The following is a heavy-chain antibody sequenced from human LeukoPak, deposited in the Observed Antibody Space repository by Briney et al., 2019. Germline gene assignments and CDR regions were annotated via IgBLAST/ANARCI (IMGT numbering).Heavy chain of an antibody. CDR1: GFTFSSYW. CDR3: ARDESLYDFWSGYYPYYYYGMDV. V-gene: IGHV3-7*01. Sequence: GGSLRLSCAASGFTFSSYWMSWVRQAPGKGLEWVANIKQDGSEKYYVDSVKGRFTISRDNAKNSLYLQMNSLRAEDTAVYYCARDESLYDFWSGYYPYYYYGMDVWGQGITVTVSS. CDR2: IKQDGSEK. D-gene: IGHD3-3*01. J-gene: IGHJ6*02.